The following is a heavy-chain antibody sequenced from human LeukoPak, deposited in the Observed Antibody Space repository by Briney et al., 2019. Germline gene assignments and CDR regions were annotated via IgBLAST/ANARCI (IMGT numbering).Heavy chain of an antibody. CDR2: IYSGGST. Sequence: GGSLRLSCAASGFTVSSNYMSWVRQAPGKGLEWVSVIYSGGSTYYADSVKGRFTISRDNSKNTLYRQMNSLKAEDPAVYYCARDGYDSSGYSIGYYYYYYGMDVWGQGTTVTVSS. CDR3: ARDGYDSSGYSIGYYYYYYGMDV. J-gene: IGHJ6*02. CDR1: GFTVSSNY. D-gene: IGHD3-22*01. V-gene: IGHV3-53*01.